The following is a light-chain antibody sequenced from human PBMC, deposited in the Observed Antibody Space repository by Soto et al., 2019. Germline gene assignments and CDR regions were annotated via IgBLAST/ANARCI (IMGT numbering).Light chain of an antibody. V-gene: IGKV3-15*01. Sequence: EIVMTQSPATLSVSPGERATLSCRAGQGVTTNFAWYQQKSGQSPRLLIYDVSIRATGVPARFSGTESETDFTLTISGLQSEDSAVYFCQQYNNWPISFGQGTRLEI. J-gene: IGKJ5*01. CDR3: QQYNNWPIS. CDR2: DVS. CDR1: QGVTTN.